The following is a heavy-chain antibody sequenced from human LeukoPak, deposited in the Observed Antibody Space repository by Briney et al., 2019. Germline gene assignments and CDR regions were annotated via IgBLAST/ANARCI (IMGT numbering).Heavy chain of an antibody. CDR2: ISSSSSYI. D-gene: IGHD3-22*01. CDR3: ARESSGYTSYFDY. CDR1: GFTFSSYS. V-gene: IGHV3-21*01. Sequence: GGSLRLSCAASGFTFSSYSMNWVRRAPGKGLEWVSSISSSSSYIYYADSVKGRFTISRDNAKNSLYLQMNSLRDEDTAVYYCARESSGYTSYFDYWGQGTLVTVSS. J-gene: IGHJ4*02.